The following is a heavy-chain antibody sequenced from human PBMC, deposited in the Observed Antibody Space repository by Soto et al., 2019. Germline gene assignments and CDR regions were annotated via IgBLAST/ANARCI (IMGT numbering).Heavy chain of an antibody. J-gene: IGHJ5*02. Sequence: SETLSLTCTVSGGSISSGDYYWTLIRQPPGKGLEWIGFIFYTGSPYYNPSLKSRVAISVDTSKNQFSLNLNSVTAADTAVYYCARHSVGSYDAWGQGPLGTVSS. CDR2: IFYTGSP. D-gene: IGHD3-10*01. CDR1: GGSISSGDYY. V-gene: IGHV4-30-4*01. CDR3: ARHSVGSYDA.